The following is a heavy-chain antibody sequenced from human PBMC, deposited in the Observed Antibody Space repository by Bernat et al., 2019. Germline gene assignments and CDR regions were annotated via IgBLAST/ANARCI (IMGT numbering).Heavy chain of an antibody. Sequence: MPGESLKISCQGSGHSFTNYWIGWVRQMPGKGLEWMGSIYPDDSETRYSPSFQGQVTFSADKSISTAYLQWRALKASDTAIYYCATSSGPYDYVWGSYRYTNYFDYWGQGTLVTVSS. V-gene: IGHV5-51*01. D-gene: IGHD3-16*02. CDR3: ATSSGPYDYVWGSYRYTNYFDY. CDR2: IYPDDSET. CDR1: GHSFTNYW. J-gene: IGHJ4*02.